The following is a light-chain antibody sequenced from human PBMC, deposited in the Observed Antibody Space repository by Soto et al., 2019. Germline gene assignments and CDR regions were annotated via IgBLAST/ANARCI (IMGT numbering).Light chain of an antibody. CDR1: SSDIGGYKY. Sequence: QSALTQPPSASGSPGQSVTISCTGTSSDIGGYKYVSWYQQHPGKAPKLIIYEVNQRPSGVPDRFSGSKSGNTASLTVSGLQAEDEADYYCSSYTTSTSFILFGGGTKLTVL. CDR2: EVN. J-gene: IGLJ2*01. V-gene: IGLV2-8*01. CDR3: SSYTTSTSFIL.